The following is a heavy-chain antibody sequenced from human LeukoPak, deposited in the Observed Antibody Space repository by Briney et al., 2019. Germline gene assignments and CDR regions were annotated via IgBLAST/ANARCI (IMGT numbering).Heavy chain of an antibody. CDR1: GGSISSGDYY. CDR3: ARGIAAASESPFDI. Sequence: SETLSLTCTVSGGSISSGDYYWSWIRQPPGKGLEWIGYIYYSGSTYYNPSLKSRVTMSVDTSKNQFSLNLRSVTAADTAVYYCARGIAAASESPFDIWGQGTMVTVSS. V-gene: IGHV4-30-4*01. CDR2: IYYSGST. D-gene: IGHD6-13*01. J-gene: IGHJ3*02.